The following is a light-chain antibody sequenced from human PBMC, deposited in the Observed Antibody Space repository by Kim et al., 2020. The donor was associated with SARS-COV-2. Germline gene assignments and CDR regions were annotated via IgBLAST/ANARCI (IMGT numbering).Light chain of an antibody. Sequence: GQSVTISCSGSSANIGSNTVNWYQQLPGTAPKLLIYSNNQRPSGVPDRCSGSKSGTSASLAITGLQAEDEADYSCQSYDSSLSHAVFGGGTQLTVL. CDR3: QSYDSSLSHAV. J-gene: IGLJ7*01. CDR2: SNN. V-gene: IGLV1-44*01. CDR1: SANIGSNT.